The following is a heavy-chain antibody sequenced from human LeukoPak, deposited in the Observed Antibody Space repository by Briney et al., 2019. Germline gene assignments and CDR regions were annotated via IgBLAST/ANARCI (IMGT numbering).Heavy chain of an antibody. CDR1: GFTFSNYV. CDR2: IWYDGSNK. CDR3: ARDLTQLALFDY. Sequence: PGRSLSLSCAASGFTFSNYVMHWVRQAPAKGLEWVAVIWYDGSNKYYAYSVKGRFTLSRDNSKNTLFLQMNSLRPEDTAVYFCARDLTQLALFDYWGQGTLVTVSS. J-gene: IGHJ4*02. V-gene: IGHV3-33*01. D-gene: IGHD6-13*01.